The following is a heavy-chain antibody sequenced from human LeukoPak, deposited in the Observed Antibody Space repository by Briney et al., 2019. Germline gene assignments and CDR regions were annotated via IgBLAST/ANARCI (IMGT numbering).Heavy chain of an antibody. V-gene: IGHV3-21*01. Sequence: PGGSLRLSCAASGFTFSSYSMNWVRQAPWKGLEWVSSISSSSSYMYYADSVKGRFTISRDNAKNSLYLQMNSLRAEDTAVYYCAREALYYFDYWGQGTLVTVSS. CDR3: AREALYYFDY. J-gene: IGHJ4*02. CDR2: ISSSSSYM. CDR1: GFTFSSYS.